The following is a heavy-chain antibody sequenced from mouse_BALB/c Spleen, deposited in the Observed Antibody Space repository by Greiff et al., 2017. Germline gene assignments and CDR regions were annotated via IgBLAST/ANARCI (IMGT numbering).Heavy chain of an antibody. CDR1: GYAFSSYW. CDR3: ARGNSSGYHYAMDY. CDR2: IYPGDGDT. Sequence: VQGVESGAELVRPGSSVKISCKASGYAFSSYWMNWVKQRPGQGLEWIGQIYPGDGDTNYNGKFKGKATLTADKSSSTAYMQLSSLTSEDSAVYFCARGNSSGYHYAMDYWGQGTSVTVSS. D-gene: IGHD3-1*01. J-gene: IGHJ4*01. V-gene: IGHV1-80*01.